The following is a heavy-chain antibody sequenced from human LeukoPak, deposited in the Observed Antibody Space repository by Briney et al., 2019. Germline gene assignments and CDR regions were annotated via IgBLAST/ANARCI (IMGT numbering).Heavy chain of an antibody. Sequence: GGSLRLSCTASGFTFSSYDMTWVRQTPGRGLEWVSSIRPSGANTYYGDSVKGRFTISRDNSKNTVYPQMNNMRVDDTAVYYCARVAGWHWFDPWGQGTLVTVSS. CDR3: ARVAGWHWFDP. J-gene: IGHJ5*02. CDR2: IRPSGANT. D-gene: IGHD6-19*01. V-gene: IGHV3-23*01. CDR1: GFTFSSYD.